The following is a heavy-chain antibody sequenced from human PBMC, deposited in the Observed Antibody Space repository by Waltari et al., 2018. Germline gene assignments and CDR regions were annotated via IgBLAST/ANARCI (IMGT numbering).Heavy chain of an antibody. V-gene: IGHV3-74*01. Sequence: EVQLVESGGGLVQPGGSLRLSCAASGFTFSAYWMHWARQVPGKGLVWVSRIHKDGTITSYADSVRGRFAISRDNAKNTVYLHMNSLRAEDTALYFCARELAWAGYYGLDYWGQGTLVTVSS. CDR3: ARELAWAGYYGLDY. CDR1: GFTFSAYW. D-gene: IGHD3-9*01. CDR2: IHKDGTIT. J-gene: IGHJ4*02.